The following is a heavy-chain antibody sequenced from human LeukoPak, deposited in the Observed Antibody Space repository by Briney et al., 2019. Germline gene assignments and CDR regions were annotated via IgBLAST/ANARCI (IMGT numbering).Heavy chain of an antibody. CDR2: IYTSGST. D-gene: IGHD3-22*01. CDR3: ARDGHYDSSGYYHRDAFDI. Sequence: SQTLSLTCTVSGGSISSGGYYWSWIRQPAGKGLEWIGRIYTSGSTNYNPSLKSRVTISVDTSKNQFSLKLSSVTAADTAVYYCARDGHYDSSGYYHRDAFDIWGQGTMVTVSS. CDR1: GGSISSGGYY. V-gene: IGHV4-61*02. J-gene: IGHJ3*02.